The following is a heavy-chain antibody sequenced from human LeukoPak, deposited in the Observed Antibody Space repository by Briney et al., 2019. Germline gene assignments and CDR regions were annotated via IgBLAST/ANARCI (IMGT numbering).Heavy chain of an antibody. CDR2: INHSGST. D-gene: IGHD5-18*01. CDR3: AREGLPYYYGMDV. V-gene: IGHV4-34*01. Sequence: SETLSLTCAVYGGSFSGYYWSWIRQPPGKGLEWIGEINHSGSTNYNPSLKSRVTISVDTSKNQFSLKLSSVTAADTAVYYCAREGLPYYYGMDVWGQGTTVTVSS. J-gene: IGHJ6*02. CDR1: GGSFSGYY.